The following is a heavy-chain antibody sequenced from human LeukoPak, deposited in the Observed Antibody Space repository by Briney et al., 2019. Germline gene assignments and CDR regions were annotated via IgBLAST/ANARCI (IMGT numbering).Heavy chain of an antibody. J-gene: IGHJ4*02. CDR2: IYYSGST. Sequence: SETLSRNCTVSGVSISSYYWNWIRQPPGKGLEWIGYIYYSGSTNYSPSLKSRVTISVDTSKNQFSLKLSSVTAADTAVYYCARALRGEGDFDYWGQGTLVTVSS. CDR3: ARALRGEGDFDY. V-gene: IGHV4-59*08. CDR1: GVSISSYY. D-gene: IGHD3-10*01.